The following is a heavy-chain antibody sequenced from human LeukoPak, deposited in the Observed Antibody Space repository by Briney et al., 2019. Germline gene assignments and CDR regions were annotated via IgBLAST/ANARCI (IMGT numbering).Heavy chain of an antibody. CDR2: VFYSGTT. Sequence: SETLSLTCTVSGGSISSYYWNWIRQPPGKGLELIGYVFYSGTTNYNPSLKSRVSMSVDTSRNQFSLKLSSVTPADTAVYYCARDSYGSGSSYNDYYYYMDVWGKGTTVTIS. J-gene: IGHJ6*03. CDR3: ARDSYGSGSSYNDYYYYMDV. CDR1: GGSISSYY. V-gene: IGHV4-59*01. D-gene: IGHD3-10*01.